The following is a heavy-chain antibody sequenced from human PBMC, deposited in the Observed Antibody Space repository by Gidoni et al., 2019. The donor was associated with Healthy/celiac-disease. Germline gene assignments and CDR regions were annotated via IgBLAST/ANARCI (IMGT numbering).Heavy chain of an antibody. J-gene: IGHJ5*02. D-gene: IGHD5-18*01. CDR2: ISSSSSYI. CDR3: ASGRIQLWLRVDWFDP. V-gene: IGHV3-21*01. CDR1: GFTFISFS. Sequence: EVQLVESGGGLVKPGGSRRLSCAASGFTFISFSMNWVRQAPGKGLEWVSSISSSSSYIYYADSVKGRFTISRDNAKNSLYLQMNSLRAEDTAVYYCASGRIQLWLRVDWFDPWGQGTLVTVSS.